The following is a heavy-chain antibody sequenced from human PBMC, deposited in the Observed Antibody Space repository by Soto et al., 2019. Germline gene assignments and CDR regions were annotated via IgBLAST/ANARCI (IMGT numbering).Heavy chain of an antibody. V-gene: IGHV3-23*01. CDR1: GFTFSSYA. CDR2: ISGSGGST. J-gene: IGHJ3*02. CDR3: SRDTANCSGGSCYSGGAFDI. Sequence: GGSLRLSCAASGFTFSSYAMSWVRQAPGKGLEWVSAISGSGGSTYYADYVKGRFTISRDNSKNSLYLQMNSLRAEDTAVYYCSRDTANCSGGSCYSGGAFDIWGQGTMVTVSS. D-gene: IGHD2-15*01.